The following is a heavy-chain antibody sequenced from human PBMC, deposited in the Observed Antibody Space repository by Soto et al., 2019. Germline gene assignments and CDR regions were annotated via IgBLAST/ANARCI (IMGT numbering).Heavy chain of an antibody. CDR3: ARVRRGYSYGYNWFDP. CDR1: GYTFTSYG. V-gene: IGHV1-18*01. CDR2: ISAYNGYT. J-gene: IGHJ5*02. Sequence: ASVKVSCKASGYTFTSYGISWVRQAPGQGLEWMGWISAYNGYTNYAQKLQGRVTMTTDTSTSTAYMELRSLRSDDTAVYYCARVRRGYSYGYNWFDPWGQGTLVTVSS. D-gene: IGHD5-18*01.